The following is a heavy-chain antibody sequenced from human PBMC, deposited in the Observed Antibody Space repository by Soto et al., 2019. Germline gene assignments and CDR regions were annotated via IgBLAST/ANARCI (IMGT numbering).Heavy chain of an antibody. V-gene: IGHV3-23*01. CDR3: ATVGDDFWSGYYNLDY. CDR1: GFTFSSYA. D-gene: IGHD3-3*01. CDR2: ISGSGGST. Sequence: VQLLESGGGLVQPGGSLRLSCAASGFTFSSYAMSWVRQAPGKGLEWVSAISGSGGSTYYADSVKGRFTISRDNSKNTLYLQMNSLRAEDTAVYYCATVGDDFWSGYYNLDYWGQGTLVTVSS. J-gene: IGHJ4*02.